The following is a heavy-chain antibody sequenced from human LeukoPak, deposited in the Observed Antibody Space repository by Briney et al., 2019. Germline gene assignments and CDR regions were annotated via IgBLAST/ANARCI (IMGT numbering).Heavy chain of an antibody. CDR1: GFTFSSYA. Sequence: PGGSLRLSCAASGFTFSSYAMSWVRQAPGKGLEWVSVISGNAGSTYYADSVKGRFTISRDNSKNTLYLQMNSLRAEDTAVYYCAKLGGSSSRHLDYWGQGTLVTVSS. CDR3: AKLGGSSSRHLDY. CDR2: ISGNAGST. V-gene: IGHV3-23*01. J-gene: IGHJ4*02. D-gene: IGHD6-6*01.